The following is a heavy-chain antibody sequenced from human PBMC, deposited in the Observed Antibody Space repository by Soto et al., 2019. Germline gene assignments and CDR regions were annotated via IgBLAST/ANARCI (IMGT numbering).Heavy chain of an antibody. V-gene: IGHV3-73*01. CDR3: TRHPRRMDYDSSGYQFDP. D-gene: IGHD3-22*01. CDR2: IRSKANSYAT. J-gene: IGHJ5*02. Sequence: GGSLRLSCAASWFTFSGSAMHWVRQASGKGLEWVGRIRSKANSYATAYAASVKGRFTISRDDSKNTAYLQMNSLKTEDTAVYYCTRHPRRMDYDSSGYQFDPWGQGTLVTVSS. CDR1: WFTFSGSA.